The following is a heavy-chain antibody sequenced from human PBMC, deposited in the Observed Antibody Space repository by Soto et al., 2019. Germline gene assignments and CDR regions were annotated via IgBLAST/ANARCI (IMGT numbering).Heavy chain of an antibody. Sequence: GGSLRLSCAASGFTFDDYGMSWVRQAPGKGLEWVSGINWNGGSTGYADSVKGRFTISRDNAKNSLYLQMNSLRAEDTALYYCARAHIAAAGPVVLDYWGQGTLVTVSS. V-gene: IGHV3-20*04. CDR2: INWNGGST. J-gene: IGHJ4*02. CDR3: ARAHIAAAGPVVLDY. D-gene: IGHD6-13*01. CDR1: GFTFDDYG.